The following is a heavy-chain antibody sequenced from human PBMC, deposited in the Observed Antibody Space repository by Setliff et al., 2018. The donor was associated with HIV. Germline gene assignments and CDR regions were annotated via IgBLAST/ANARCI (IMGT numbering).Heavy chain of an antibody. CDR2: ISPTGNT. CDR1: GASISSYY. D-gene: IGHD5-12*01. Sequence: SETLSLTCSVSGASISSYYWSWIRQPPGKGLEWIGYISPTGNTNYNPSLKSRVPISTDTSKNQFSLNVRSVTAADTAVYSCAKSSPSIGYLSDHWGQGALVTVSS. J-gene: IGHJ4*02. V-gene: IGHV4-59*03. CDR3: AKSSPSIGYLSDH.